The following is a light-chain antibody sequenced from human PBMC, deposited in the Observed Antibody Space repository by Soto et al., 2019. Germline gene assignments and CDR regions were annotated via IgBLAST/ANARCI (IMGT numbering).Light chain of an antibody. J-gene: IGKJ4*01. CDR1: HDISTF. V-gene: IGKV1-39*01. Sequence: DSQLTQYPSLLSASIGDSGTITCLASHDISTFLAWYQQKPGKAPKLLIYDASSLQSGVPPRFSGSGSGTDFTLSINSLQPEDFATYYCQQTYSTPLTFGGGTKVDIK. CDR3: QQTYSTPLT. CDR2: DAS.